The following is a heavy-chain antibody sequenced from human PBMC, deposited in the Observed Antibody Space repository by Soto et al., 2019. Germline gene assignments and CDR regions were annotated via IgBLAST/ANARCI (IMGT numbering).Heavy chain of an antibody. J-gene: IGHJ6*01. CDR3: AKVGVLLWFGVPLSDSSVAPYSMAV. D-gene: IGHD3-10*01. CDR1: GFTFSSYP. CDR2: ISGSGGST. Sequence: GGSLGLSCAAXGFTFSSYPMRWVRQAPGKGLEWVSAISGSGGSTYYADSVKGRFTISRDNSKNTLYLQMNSLRAEDTAVYYCAKVGVLLWFGVPLSDSSVAPYSMAVCGHGTTVT. V-gene: IGHV3-23*01.